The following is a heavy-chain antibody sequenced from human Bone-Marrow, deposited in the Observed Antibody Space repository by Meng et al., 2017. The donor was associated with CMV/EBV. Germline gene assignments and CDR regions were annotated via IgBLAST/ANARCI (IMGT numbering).Heavy chain of an antibody. J-gene: IGHJ5*02. D-gene: IGHD3-3*01. CDR3: ARGEDLGPFWSGYLEVTEFDP. CDR1: GYTFTSYD. Sequence: ASVKVSCKASGYTFTSYDINWVRQATGQGLEWMGWMNPNSGNTGYAQKFQGRVTMTRNTSISTAYMELSSLRSEDTAAYYCARGEDLGPFWSGYLEVTEFDPWGQGTLVTVSS. V-gene: IGHV1-8*01. CDR2: MNPNSGNT.